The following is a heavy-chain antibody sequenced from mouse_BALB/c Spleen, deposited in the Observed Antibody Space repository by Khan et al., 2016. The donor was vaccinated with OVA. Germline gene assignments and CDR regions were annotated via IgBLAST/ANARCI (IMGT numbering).Heavy chain of an antibody. CDR2: ISSGSSTI. V-gene: IGHV5-17*02. CDR1: GFTFSSFG. CDR3: ASHYYGKNYFDY. D-gene: IGHD1-1*01. J-gene: IGHJ2*01. Sequence: EVELVESGGGLVQPGGSRKLSCAASGFTFSSFGMHWVRQAPEKGLEWVAYISSGSSTIYYADTVKGRFTISRDNPKNTLFLQMTSLRSEDTAMYYCASHYYGKNYFDYWGQGTTLTVSS.